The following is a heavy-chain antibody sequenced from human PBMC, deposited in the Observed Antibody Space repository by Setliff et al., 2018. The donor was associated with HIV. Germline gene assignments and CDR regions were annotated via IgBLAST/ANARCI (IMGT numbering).Heavy chain of an antibody. J-gene: IGHJ4*02. CDR1: GDSISTDY. CDR2: IYNSAST. Sequence: PSETLSLTCTVSGDSISTDYWTWIRQPPGKGLEWIGYIYNSASTSYNPSLKSRVAISVDTSKNQFSLKLSSVTAADTAVYYCARGSAYYYGSGIDYWGQGTLVTVSS. V-gene: IGHV4-59*01. D-gene: IGHD3-10*01. CDR3: ARGSAYYYGSGIDY.